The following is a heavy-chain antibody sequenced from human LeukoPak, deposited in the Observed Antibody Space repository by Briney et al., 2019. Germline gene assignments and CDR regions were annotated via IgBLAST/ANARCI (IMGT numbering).Heavy chain of an antibody. J-gene: IGHJ3*01. D-gene: IGHD1-26*01. V-gene: IGHV3-53*01. CDR1: GFPVSSNY. CDR2: IYSGGST. Sequence: GGSLRLSCAASGFPVSSNYMSWVRQAPGQGLEWVSVIYSGGSTYYADSVKGRFTISRDNSKNTLYHQMNSLRAEDKAVHYCARGSRSALDFWGQGTMVTVSS. CDR3: ARGSRSALDF.